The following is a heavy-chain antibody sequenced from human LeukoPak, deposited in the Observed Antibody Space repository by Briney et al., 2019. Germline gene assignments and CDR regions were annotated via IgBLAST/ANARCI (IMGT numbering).Heavy chain of an antibody. D-gene: IGHD1-26*01. J-gene: IGHJ3*02. CDR2: IYSGGST. CDR1: GFTVSSNY. CDR3: AIDSGSYLDAFDI. Sequence: GGSLRLSCAASGFTVSSNYMGWVRQAPGKGLEWVSVIYSGGSTYYADSVKGRFTISRDNSKNTLYLQMNSLRAEDTAVYYCAIDSGSYLDAFDIWGQGTMVTVSS. V-gene: IGHV3-53*01.